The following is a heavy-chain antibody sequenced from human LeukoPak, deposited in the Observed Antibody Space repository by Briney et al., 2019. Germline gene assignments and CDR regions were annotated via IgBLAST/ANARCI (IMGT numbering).Heavy chain of an antibody. Sequence: GGPLRLSCAASGFTFSSYSMNWVRQAPGKGLEWVSSISSSSSYIYYADSVKGRFTISRDNAKNSLYLQMNSLRAEDTAVYYCARDLRHIVVVPAAIRGSRHAFDIWGQGAMVTVSS. CDR2: ISSSSSYI. CDR3: ARDLRHIVVVPAAIRGSRHAFDI. D-gene: IGHD2-2*02. V-gene: IGHV3-21*01. J-gene: IGHJ3*02. CDR1: GFTFSSYS.